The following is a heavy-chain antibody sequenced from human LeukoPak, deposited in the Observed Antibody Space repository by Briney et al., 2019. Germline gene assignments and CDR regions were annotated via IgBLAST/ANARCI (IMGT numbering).Heavy chain of an antibody. J-gene: IGHJ4*02. CDR2: INHSGST. Sequence: SETLSLTCAVYGGSFSGYYWSWIRQPPGKGLEWIGEINHSGSTNYNPSLKSRVTISVDTSKNQFSLKLSSVTAADTAVYYCARHLAMVRGVIWYFDYWGQGTLVTVSS. V-gene: IGHV4-34*01. D-gene: IGHD3-10*01. CDR3: ARHLAMVRGVIWYFDY. CDR1: GGSFSGYY.